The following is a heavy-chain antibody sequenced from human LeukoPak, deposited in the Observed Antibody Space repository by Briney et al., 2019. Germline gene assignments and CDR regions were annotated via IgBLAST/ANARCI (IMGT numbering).Heavy chain of an antibody. CDR2: IYYSGST. CDR3: ARSEQQLKDHYFDY. CDR1: GGSISSSSYY. V-gene: IGHV4-39*07. Sequence: SETLSLTCTVSGGSISSSSYYWGWIRQPPGKGLEWIGSIYYSGSTYYNPSLKSRVTISVDTSKNQFSLKLSSVTAADTAVYYCARSEQQLKDHYFDYWGQGTLVTVSS. D-gene: IGHD6-13*01. J-gene: IGHJ4*02.